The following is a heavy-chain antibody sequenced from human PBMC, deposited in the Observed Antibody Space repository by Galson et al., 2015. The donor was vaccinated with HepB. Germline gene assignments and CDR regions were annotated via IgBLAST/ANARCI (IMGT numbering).Heavy chain of an antibody. J-gene: IGHJ3*02. CDR1: GYSFTSYW. D-gene: IGHD3-3*01. V-gene: IGHV5-51*01. CDR3: ARPVWSGYPRSDDAFDI. CDR2: IYPGDSDT. Sequence: QSGAEVKKPGESLKISCKGSGYSFTSYWIGWVRQMPGKGLEWMGIIYPGDSDTRYSPSFQGQVTISADKSISTAYLQWSSLKASDTAMYYCARPVWSGYPRSDDAFDIWGQGTMVTVSS.